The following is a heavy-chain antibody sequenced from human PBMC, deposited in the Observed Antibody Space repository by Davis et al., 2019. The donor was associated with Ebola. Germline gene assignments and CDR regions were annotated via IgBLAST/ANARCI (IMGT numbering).Heavy chain of an antibody. CDR3: AVPRVLRYFDWDSLHLNYYGMDV. D-gene: IGHD3-9*01. CDR2: ISSSGSTI. Sequence: PGGSLRLSCAASGFTFSSYAMSWVRQAPGKGLEWVSYISSSGSTIYYADSVKGRFTISRDNAKNSLYLQMNSLRAEDTAVYYCAVPRVLRYFDWDSLHLNYYGMDVWGQGTTVTVSS. V-gene: IGHV3-11*01. CDR1: GFTFSSYA. J-gene: IGHJ6*02.